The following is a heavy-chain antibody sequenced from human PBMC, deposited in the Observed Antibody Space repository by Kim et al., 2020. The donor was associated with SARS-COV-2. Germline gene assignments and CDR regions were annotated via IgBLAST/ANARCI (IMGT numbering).Heavy chain of an antibody. Sequence: ASVKVSCKASGYTFTGYYMHWVRQAPGQGLEWMGRINPNSGGTNYAQKFQGRVTMTRDTSISTAYMELSRLRSDDTAVYYCAREPGLGGYCSGGSCFPNLGFDYWGQGTLVTVSS. D-gene: IGHD2-15*01. CDR3: AREPGLGGYCSGGSCFPNLGFDY. V-gene: IGHV1-2*06. J-gene: IGHJ4*02. CDR1: GYTFTGYY. CDR2: INPNSGGT.